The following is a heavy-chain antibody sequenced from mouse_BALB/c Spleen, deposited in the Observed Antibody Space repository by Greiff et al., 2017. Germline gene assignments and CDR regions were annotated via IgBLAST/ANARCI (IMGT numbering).Heavy chain of an antibody. Sequence: EVQLQQSGTVLARPGASVKMSCKASGYSFTSYWMHWVKQRPGQGLEWIGAIYPGNSDTSYNQKFKGKAKLTAVTSASTAYMELSSLTNEDSAVYYCTREDYGSHWYFDVWGAGTTVTVSS. CDR1: GYSFTSYW. D-gene: IGHD1-1*01. CDR2: IYPGNSDT. J-gene: IGHJ1*01. V-gene: IGHV1-5*01. CDR3: TREDYGSHWYFDV.